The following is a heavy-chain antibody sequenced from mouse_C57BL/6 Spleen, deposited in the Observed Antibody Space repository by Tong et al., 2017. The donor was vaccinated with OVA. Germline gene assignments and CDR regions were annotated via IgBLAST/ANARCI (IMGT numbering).Heavy chain of an antibody. V-gene: IGHV5-9*01. D-gene: IGHD3-1*01. CDR1: GFTFSSYT. CDR3: ARGSGAMDY. CDR2: ISGGGGNT. Sequence: EVQLQESGGGLVKPGGSLKLSCAASGFTFSSYTMSWVRQTPEKRLEWVATISGGGGNTYYPDSVKGRFTISRDNAKNTLYLQMSSLRSEDTALYYCARGSGAMDYWGQGTSVTVSS. J-gene: IGHJ4*01.